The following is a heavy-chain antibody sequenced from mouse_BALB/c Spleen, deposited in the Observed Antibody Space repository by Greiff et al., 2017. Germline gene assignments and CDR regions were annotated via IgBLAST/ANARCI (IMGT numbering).Heavy chain of an antibody. Sequence: EVQVVESGGGLVQPGGSLKLSCAASGFTFSSYGMSWVRQTPDKRLELVATINSNGGSTYYPDSVKGRFTISRDNAKNTLYLQMSSLKSEDTAMYYCARDWYEYDYDEYYAMDYWGQGTSVTVSS. CDR1: GFTFSSYG. J-gene: IGHJ4*01. CDR2: INSNGGST. V-gene: IGHV5-6-3*01. D-gene: IGHD2-4*01. CDR3: ARDWYEYDYDEYYAMDY.